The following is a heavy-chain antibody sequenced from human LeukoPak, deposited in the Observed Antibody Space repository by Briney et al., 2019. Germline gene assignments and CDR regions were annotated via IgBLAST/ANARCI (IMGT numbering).Heavy chain of an antibody. J-gene: IGHJ4*02. CDR3: ARAYSSGWYYFDY. Sequence: SETLSLTCAVYGGSFSGYYWSWIRQPPGKGLEWIGEINHSGSTNYNPSLKSRVTISVDTSKNQFSLKLSSVTAADTAVYYCARAYSSGWYYFDYWGQGTLVTVSS. D-gene: IGHD6-19*01. CDR2: INHSGST. CDR1: GGSFSGYY. V-gene: IGHV4-34*01.